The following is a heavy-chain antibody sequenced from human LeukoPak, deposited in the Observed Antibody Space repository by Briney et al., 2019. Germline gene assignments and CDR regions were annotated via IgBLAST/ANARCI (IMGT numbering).Heavy chain of an antibody. CDR1: GFTFSNYA. CDR3: AKGISIYSYFDN. J-gene: IGHJ4*02. Sequence: GGSLRLSCAASGFTFSNYAMSWVRQAPGKGLEWISVISASGGSTYYADSVKGRFTISRDNSKNTLHLQMDSLRAEDTAVYYCAKGISIYSYFDNWGQGTLVTVSS. D-gene: IGHD3-16*02. CDR2: ISASGGST. V-gene: IGHV3-23*01.